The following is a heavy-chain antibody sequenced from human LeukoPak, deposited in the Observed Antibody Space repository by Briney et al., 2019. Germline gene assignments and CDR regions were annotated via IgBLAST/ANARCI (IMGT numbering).Heavy chain of an antibody. CDR1: GFTFSSYG. J-gene: IGHJ3*02. Sequence: GGSLRLSCAASGFTFSSYGMHWVRQAPGKGLEWVAFIRYDGGNKYYADSVKGRFTISRDNSKNTLYLQMNSLRAEDTAVYYCAKDPYSSSPVYAFDIWGQGTMVTVSS. D-gene: IGHD6-13*01. CDR2: IRYDGGNK. V-gene: IGHV3-30*02. CDR3: AKDPYSSSPVYAFDI.